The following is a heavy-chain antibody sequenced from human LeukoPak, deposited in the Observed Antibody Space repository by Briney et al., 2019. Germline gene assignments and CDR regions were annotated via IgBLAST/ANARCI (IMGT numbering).Heavy chain of an antibody. V-gene: IGHV3-23*01. J-gene: IGHJ4*02. Sequence: GGSLRLSCAASGFTFSSYAMSWVRQAPGKGLEWVSAISGSGGSTYYADSAKGRFTISRDNSKNTLYLQMNSLRAEDTAVYYCAKSPYSSGWYGQMGYYFDYWGQGTLVTVSA. CDR1: GFTFSSYA. CDR2: ISGSGGST. CDR3: AKSPYSSGWYGQMGYYFDY. D-gene: IGHD6-19*01.